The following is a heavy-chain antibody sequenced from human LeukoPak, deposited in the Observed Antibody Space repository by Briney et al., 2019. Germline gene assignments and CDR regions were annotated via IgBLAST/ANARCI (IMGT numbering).Heavy chain of an antibody. CDR1: GFTFSSYA. D-gene: IGHD3-3*01. V-gene: IGHV3-23*01. CDR3: AKDWFSDRFRVLEWLDY. Sequence: GGSLRLSCAASGFTFSSYAMSWVRQAPGKGLEWVSAISGSGGSTYYADSVKGRFTISRDNSKNTLYLQMNSLRAEDTAVYYCAKDWFSDRFRVLEWLDYWGQGTLVTVSS. J-gene: IGHJ4*02. CDR2: ISGSGGST.